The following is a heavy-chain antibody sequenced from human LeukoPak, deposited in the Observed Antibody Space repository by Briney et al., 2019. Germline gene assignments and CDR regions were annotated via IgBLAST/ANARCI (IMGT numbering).Heavy chain of an antibody. D-gene: IGHD2-2*01. CDR2: IYYSGST. V-gene: IGHV4-39*01. Sequence: SETLSLTCTVSGDSISSIRYYWGWLRQPPGKGLEWIGSIYYSGSTYCNPSLGSRVTISVDTSKNHFSLKLSSVTAADTAVYYCARHFAAYDYFDYWGQGTPVTVSS. CDR1: GDSISSIRYY. J-gene: IGHJ4*02. CDR3: ARHFAAYDYFDY.